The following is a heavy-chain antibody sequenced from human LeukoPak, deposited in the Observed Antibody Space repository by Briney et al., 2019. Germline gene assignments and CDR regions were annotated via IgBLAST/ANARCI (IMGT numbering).Heavy chain of an antibody. CDR1: GYTFTSYG. Sequence: VASVKVSCEASGYTFTSYGISWVRQAPGQGLEWMGWISAYNGNTKYAQRLQGRVTMTTDTSTTTAYVELRSLRSDDTAVYYCARDLLQYFDWLTMAGYWGQGTLVSVSS. J-gene: IGHJ4*02. V-gene: IGHV1-18*01. D-gene: IGHD3-9*01. CDR3: ARDLLQYFDWLTMAGY. CDR2: ISAYNGNT.